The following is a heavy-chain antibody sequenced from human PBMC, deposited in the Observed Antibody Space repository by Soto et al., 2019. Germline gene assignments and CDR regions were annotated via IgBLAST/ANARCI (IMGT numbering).Heavy chain of an antibody. Sequence: GASVKVSCKASGYTFTSYAMHWVRQAPGQRLEWMGWINAGNGNTKYSQKFQGRVTITRDTSASTAYMELSSLRSEDTAVYYCARDRRGGYCTNGVCTKGWFDPWGQGTLVTVSS. J-gene: IGHJ5*02. CDR1: GYTFTSYA. CDR2: INAGNGNT. CDR3: ARDRRGGYCTNGVCTKGWFDP. V-gene: IGHV1-3*01. D-gene: IGHD2-8*01.